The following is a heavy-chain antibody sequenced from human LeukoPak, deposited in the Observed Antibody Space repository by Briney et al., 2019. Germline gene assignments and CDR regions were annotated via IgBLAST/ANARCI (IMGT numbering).Heavy chain of an antibody. D-gene: IGHD4-17*01. J-gene: IGHJ5*02. CDR2: IYYSGST. CDR3: ARGGPSEYGDYTFDP. CDR1: GGSISSGGYY. V-gene: IGHV4-31*03. Sequence: PSETLSLTCTVSGGSISSGGYYWSWIRQHPGKGLEWIGYIYYSGSTNYNPSLKSRVTISVDTSENQFSLKLSSVTAADTAVYYCARGGPSEYGDYTFDPWGQGTLVTVSS.